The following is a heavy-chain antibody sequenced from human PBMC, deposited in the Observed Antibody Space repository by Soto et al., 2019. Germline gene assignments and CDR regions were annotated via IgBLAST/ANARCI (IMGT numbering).Heavy chain of an antibody. CDR3: PRDPHEFWTSYWFDP. V-gene: IGHV1-18*01. D-gene: IGHD3-3*01. Sequence: ASVKVSCKTSGYTFNTYGINWVRQAPGQGLELMGWISAYDGKTTYAEKFQGRVTLTTDTSTSTAYMELRSLRSDDTAIYYSPRDPHEFWTSYWFDPWGQGTPVTVSS. J-gene: IGHJ5*02. CDR1: GYTFNTYG. CDR2: ISAYDGKT.